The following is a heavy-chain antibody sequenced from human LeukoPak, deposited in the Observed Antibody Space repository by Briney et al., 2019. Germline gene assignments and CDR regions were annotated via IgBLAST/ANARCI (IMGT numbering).Heavy chain of an antibody. CDR1: GFTFSSYW. V-gene: IGHV3-74*01. J-gene: IGHJ4*02. Sequence: GGSLRLFCAASGFTFSSYWMHWVCQAPGKGLVWVSRINSDGSSTSYADSVKGRFTISRDNAKNTLYLQMNSLRAEDTAVYYCAREKAIYGGIDYWGQGTLVTVSS. CDR3: AREKAIYGGIDY. CDR2: INSDGSST. D-gene: IGHD4-23*01.